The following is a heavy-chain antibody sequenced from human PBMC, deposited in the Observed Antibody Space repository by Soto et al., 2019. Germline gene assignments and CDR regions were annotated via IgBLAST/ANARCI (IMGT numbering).Heavy chain of an antibody. D-gene: IGHD5-18*01. J-gene: IGHJ3*02. Sequence: EVQLVESGGGLVQPGGSESLSCSASGFTFSSYAMHWVRQAPGKGLEYVSAISSNGGSTYYADSVKGRFTISRDNSKNTLYLQMSSLRAEDTAVYYCVKQDGYSYAFDIWGQGTLVTVSS. CDR1: GFTFSSYA. V-gene: IGHV3-64D*06. CDR2: ISSNGGST. CDR3: VKQDGYSYAFDI.